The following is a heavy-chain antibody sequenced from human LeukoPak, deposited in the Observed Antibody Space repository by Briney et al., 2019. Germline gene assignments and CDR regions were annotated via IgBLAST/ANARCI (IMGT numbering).Heavy chain of an antibody. CDR1: GGSISSSSYY. D-gene: IGHD3-10*01. V-gene: IGHV4-39*01. CDR2: MYYSGSP. CDR3: ASQSSGSYFNCFDP. J-gene: IGHJ5*02. Sequence: PSETLSLTCTVSGGSISSSSYYWGWIRQPPGKGLEWIGSMYYSGSPHYNPSLKSRVTISVDTSKNQFSLKLSSVTAADTAVYYCASQSSGSYFNCFDPWGQGTLVPVSS.